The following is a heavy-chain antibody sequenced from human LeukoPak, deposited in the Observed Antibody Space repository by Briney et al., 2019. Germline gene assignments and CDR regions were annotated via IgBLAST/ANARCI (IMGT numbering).Heavy chain of an antibody. CDR3: ARSSPCRYCSSTSGHWFDP. V-gene: IGHV3-33*01. J-gene: IGHJ5*02. Sequence: PGRSLRLSCAASGFTFSSYGMHWVRQAPGKGLEWVAVIWCDGSNKYYADSVKGRFTISRDNSKNTLYLQMNSLRAEDTAVYYCARSSPCRYCSSTSGHWFDPWGQGTLVTVSS. CDR1: GFTFSSYG. CDR2: IWCDGSNK. D-gene: IGHD2-2*01.